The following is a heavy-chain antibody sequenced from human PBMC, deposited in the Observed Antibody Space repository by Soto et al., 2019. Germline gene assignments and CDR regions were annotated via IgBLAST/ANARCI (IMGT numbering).Heavy chain of an antibody. CDR3: AKDLGGDYGDPHYYYYMDV. CDR1: GFTFSSYG. Sequence: GGSLRLSCAASGFTFSSYGMHWVRQAPGKGLEWVAVISYDGSNKYYADSVKGRFTISRDNSKNTLYLQMNSLRAEDTAVYYCAKDLGGDYGDPHYYYYMDVWGKGTTVTVSS. V-gene: IGHV3-30*18. D-gene: IGHD4-17*01. J-gene: IGHJ6*03. CDR2: ISYDGSNK.